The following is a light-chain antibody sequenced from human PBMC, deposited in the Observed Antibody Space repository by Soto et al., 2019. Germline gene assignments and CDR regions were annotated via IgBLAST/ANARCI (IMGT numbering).Light chain of an antibody. J-gene: IGKJ1*01. Sequence: DIQMTQSPSSLSASVGDSLTITCRASQYISTYLNWYHQKPGKAPKLLIYVASNLQSGVPSRFSGSGSGTDFTLTINRLEPEDFAVYYCQHYVTSLTTFGQGTKVDIK. V-gene: IGKV1-39*01. CDR2: VAS. CDR3: QHYVTSLTT. CDR1: QYISTY.